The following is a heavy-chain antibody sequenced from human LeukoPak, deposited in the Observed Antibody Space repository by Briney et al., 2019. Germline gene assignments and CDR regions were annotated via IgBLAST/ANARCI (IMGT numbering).Heavy chain of an antibody. D-gene: IGHD2-2*02. CDR2: INHSGST. CDR3: ARDPRIVVVPAAIVHYYGMDV. J-gene: IGHJ6*02. Sequence: GSLRLSCAASGFTFSSYAMSWVRQPPGKGLEWIGEINHSGSTNYNPSLKSRVTISVDTSKNQFSLKLSSVTAADTAVYYCARDPRIVVVPAAIVHYYGMDVWGQGTTVTVSS. CDR1: GFTFSSYA. V-gene: IGHV4-34*01.